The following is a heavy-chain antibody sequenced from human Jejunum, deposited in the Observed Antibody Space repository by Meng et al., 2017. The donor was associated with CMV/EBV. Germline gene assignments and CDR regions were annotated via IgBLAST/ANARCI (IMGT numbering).Heavy chain of an antibody. CDR1: GFTFSTYW. Sequence: GFTFSTYWMHWVRQAPGKGPVWVSLMNTDGYVTYYADSVKGRFTISRDNAKSTLYLQMNSLRVEDTAVYYCVRAYCSSTSCPVDYWGRGTLVTVSS. CDR3: VRAYCSSTSCPVDY. D-gene: IGHD2-2*01. J-gene: IGHJ4*02. V-gene: IGHV3-74*01. CDR2: MNTDGYVT.